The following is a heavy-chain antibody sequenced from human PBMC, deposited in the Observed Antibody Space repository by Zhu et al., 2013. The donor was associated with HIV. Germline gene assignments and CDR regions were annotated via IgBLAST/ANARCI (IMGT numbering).Heavy chain of an antibody. J-gene: IGHJ3*02. CDR1: GGSFSGYY. Sequence: QVQLQQWGAGLLKPSETLSLTCAVYGGSFSGYYWSWIRQPPGKGLEWIGEINHSGSTNYNPSLKSRVTISVDTSKNQFSLKLSSVTAADTAVYYCARVDTTMAKRAFDIWGQGTLVTVSS. D-gene: IGHD5-18*01. CDR3: ARVDTTMAKRAFDI. CDR2: INHSGST. V-gene: IGHV4-34*01.